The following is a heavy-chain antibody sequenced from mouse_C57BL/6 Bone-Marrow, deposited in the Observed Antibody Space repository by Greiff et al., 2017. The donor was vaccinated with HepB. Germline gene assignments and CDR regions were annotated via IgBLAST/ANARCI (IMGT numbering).Heavy chain of an antibody. D-gene: IGHD2-4*01. Sequence: VQLQQSGAELVKPGASVKISCKASGYAFSSYWMNWVKQRPGKGLEWIGQIYPGDGDTNYNGKFKGKATLTADKSSSTAYMQLSSLTSEDSAVYFCARPRIYYDYDGFAYWGQGTLVTVSA. J-gene: IGHJ3*01. CDR3: ARPRIYYDYDGFAY. V-gene: IGHV1-80*01. CDR2: IYPGDGDT. CDR1: GYAFSSYW.